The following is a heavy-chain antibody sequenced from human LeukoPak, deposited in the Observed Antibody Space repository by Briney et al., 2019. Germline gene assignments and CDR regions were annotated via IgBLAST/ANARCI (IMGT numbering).Heavy chain of an antibody. CDR2: ISSSSSYI. V-gene: IGHV3-21*01. D-gene: IGHD6-19*01. CDR3: ARVAGRIAVAGTDF. Sequence: GGSLRVSCAASGFTFSSYSMKWVRQAPGKGLEWVSTISSSSSYIYYADSVKGRFTISRDNAKNSLYLQMNSLRAEDTAVYYCARVAGRIAVAGTDFWGQGTLVTVSS. J-gene: IGHJ4*02. CDR1: GFTFSSYS.